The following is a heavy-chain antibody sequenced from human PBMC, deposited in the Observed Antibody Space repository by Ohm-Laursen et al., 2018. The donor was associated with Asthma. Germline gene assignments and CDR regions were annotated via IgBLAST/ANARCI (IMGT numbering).Heavy chain of an antibody. J-gene: IGHJ4*02. CDR3: ARGSSYSSSWFYFDY. D-gene: IGHD6-13*01. CDR2: ISSSSSYI. CDR1: GFTFSSYN. Sequence: SLRLSCTASGFTFSSYNMNWVRQAPGKGLEWVSSISSSSSYIYYADSVKGRFTISRDNARNSLYLQLNSLRAEDTAVYYCARGSSYSSSWFYFDYWGQGTLVTVSS. V-gene: IGHV3-21*04.